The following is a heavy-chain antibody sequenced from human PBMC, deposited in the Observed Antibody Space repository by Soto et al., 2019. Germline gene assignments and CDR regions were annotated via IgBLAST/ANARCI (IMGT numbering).Heavy chain of an antibody. Sequence: PGESLNISCESSGYDFNTYWIGWVRQMPGKGVEWMGFIYPGDSDTRYSPSFQGQVTISADKSISTAYLQWSSLKASDTAIYYCTRRMGAGSRYGMDVWGQGTTVTVSS. CDR1: GYDFNTYW. V-gene: IGHV5-51*01. CDR3: TRRMGAGSRYGMDV. D-gene: IGHD3-10*01. J-gene: IGHJ6*02. CDR2: IYPGDSDT.